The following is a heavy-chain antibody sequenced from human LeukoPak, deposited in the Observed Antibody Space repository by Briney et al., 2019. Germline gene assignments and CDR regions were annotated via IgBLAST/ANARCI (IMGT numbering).Heavy chain of an antibody. V-gene: IGHV4-59*11. D-gene: IGHD2-2*01. CDR3: AGSDCSSTSCWGGDYYYYYMDV. CDR1: GGSISSHY. CDR2: IYYSGNT. J-gene: IGHJ6*03. Sequence: SETLSLTCTVSGGSISSHYWSWIRQPRGKGLEWLAYIYYSGNTNYNPSLKSRVTISIDTSKNQFSLRLTPVTAADTAVYYCAGSDCSSTSCWGGDYYYYYMDVWGKGTPVTVSS.